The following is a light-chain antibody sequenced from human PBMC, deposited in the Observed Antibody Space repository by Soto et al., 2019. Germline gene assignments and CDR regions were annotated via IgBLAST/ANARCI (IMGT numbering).Light chain of an antibody. CDR2: EIN. J-gene: IGLJ1*01. CDR3: VSYESILTFYV. Sequence: QSELTQPPSASGSPGKSVAISCTGNSSDFGGYNYVSWYQQHAGKAAKLMIYEINKRPSGVPDRFSGSKSGNKASLTIAGLQAEEVAHYYGVSYESILTFYVLGTGTKVTVL. CDR1: SSDFGGYNY. V-gene: IGLV2-8*01.